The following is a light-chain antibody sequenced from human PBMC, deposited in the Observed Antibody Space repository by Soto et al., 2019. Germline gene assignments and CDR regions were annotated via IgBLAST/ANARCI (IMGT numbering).Light chain of an antibody. CDR2: DAS. Sequence: DIPMTQSPSTLSASVGDGVTITCRASQNISVWLAWYQQRPGKAPKFLIYDASSLETGVPSRFSGSGSGTEFTLTIRSLQPDDVATYYCQQYDSSSPTFGQGTKLEIK. V-gene: IGKV1-5*01. J-gene: IGKJ2*01. CDR1: QNISVW. CDR3: QQYDSSSPT.